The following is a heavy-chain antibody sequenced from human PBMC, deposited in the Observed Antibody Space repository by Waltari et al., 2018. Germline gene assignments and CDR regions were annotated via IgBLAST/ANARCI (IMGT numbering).Heavy chain of an antibody. CDR3: ASGTYSSSWYGNAFDI. Sequence: QVQLQQWGAGLLKPSETLSLTCAAYGGSFSGYYWSWIRQPPGKGLEVIGEINHSGNTTYNPSLKSRVTISVDTSKNQFSLRLSSVTAADTAVYYCASGTYSSSWYGNAFDIWGQGTMVTVSS. CDR2: INHSGNT. J-gene: IGHJ3*02. V-gene: IGHV4-34*01. CDR1: GGSFSGYY. D-gene: IGHD6-13*01.